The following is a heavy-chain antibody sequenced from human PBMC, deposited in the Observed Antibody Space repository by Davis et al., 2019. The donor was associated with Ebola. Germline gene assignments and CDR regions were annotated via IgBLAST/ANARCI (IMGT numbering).Heavy chain of an antibody. CDR2: ISYNGDA. CDR1: GGSIISDNHH. V-gene: IGHV4-39*01. D-gene: IGHD6-19*01. CDR3: AKIIAVARFDI. J-gene: IGHJ4*02. Sequence: SETLSLTCIVSGGSIISDNHHWGWIRQTPGKGLEWIGSISYNGDAYYKSSLKSRVTIAVDTSRNQFSMRLTSMAAADAGAYYCAKIIAVARFDIWGQGTLVTVSS.